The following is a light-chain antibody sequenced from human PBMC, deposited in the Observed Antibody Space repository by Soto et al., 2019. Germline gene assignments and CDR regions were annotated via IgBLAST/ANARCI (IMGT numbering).Light chain of an antibody. CDR2: GVS. Sequence: EIVLTQSPGTLSLSPGERATLSCRASQSVSHNYIAWYQQRPGQAPRLLLYGVSTRAPGVPDRFSGSGSGTDFNLTIFTLEPEDFAVYFCQHYGSSQFTFGPGTKVDIK. V-gene: IGKV3-20*01. CDR1: QSVSHNY. CDR3: QHYGSSQFT. J-gene: IGKJ3*01.